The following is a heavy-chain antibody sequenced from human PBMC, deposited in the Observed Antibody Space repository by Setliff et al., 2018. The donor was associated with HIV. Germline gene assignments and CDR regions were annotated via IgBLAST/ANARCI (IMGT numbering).Heavy chain of an antibody. D-gene: IGHD3-10*01. CDR2: IYYSGST. J-gene: IGHJ3*02. Sequence: PSETLSLTCTVSGGSISSGSYYWGWIRQPPGKGLEWIGSIYYSGSTYYNPSLQSRVTISVDTSKHQFSLRLSSVTAADTAVYYCARLYYYGSGNYNDAFDIWGQGTMVTVSS. CDR3: ARLYYYGSGNYNDAFDI. V-gene: IGHV4-39*07. CDR1: GGSISSGSYY.